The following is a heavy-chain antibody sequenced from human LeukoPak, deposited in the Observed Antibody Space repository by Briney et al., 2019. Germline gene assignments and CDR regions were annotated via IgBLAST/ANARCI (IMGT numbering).Heavy chain of an antibody. Sequence: GGSLRLSCAASGFTFSSYWMSWVRQAPGKGLEWVSSISSSSYIYYAGAVKGRFTISRDNATYSLYLQMNSLRAEDTAVYYCARVVIEVSYSYYMDVWGKGTTVTVSS. D-gene: IGHD3-22*01. CDR2: ISSSSYI. V-gene: IGHV3-21*01. CDR1: GFTFSSYW. J-gene: IGHJ6*03. CDR3: ARVVIEVSYSYYMDV.